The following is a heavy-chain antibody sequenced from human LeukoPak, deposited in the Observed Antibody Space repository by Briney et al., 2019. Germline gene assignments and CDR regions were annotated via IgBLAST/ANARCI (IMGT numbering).Heavy chain of an antibody. V-gene: IGHV3-73*01. J-gene: IGHJ4*02. Sequence: GGSLRLSCAASGFTFSGYAMHWVRQAPGKGLEWVCRIRSNANSNATAYAASVKVSITISRDDSKNMAYLQMNSRKTEDTAVYYCTLSSGWYGGDYWGQGALVTVCS. CDR1: GFTFSGYA. D-gene: IGHD6-19*01. CDR2: IRSNANSNAT. CDR3: TLSSGWYGGDY.